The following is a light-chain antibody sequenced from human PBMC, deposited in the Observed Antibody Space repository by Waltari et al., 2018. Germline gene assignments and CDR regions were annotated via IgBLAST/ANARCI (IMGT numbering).Light chain of an antibody. V-gene: IGKV1-39*01. CDR3: QQGFRIPYT. J-gene: IGKJ2*01. CDR1: QIINTF. CDR2: TAS. Sequence: DIQMTQSPSSLSASVGDRVTITLRARQIINTFLTWYQQEPGEAPKLLIYTASRRQSGVPSRLSGSGAGTEFMLTISSLQPVDFATYYCQQGFRIPYTFGLGTNLDI.